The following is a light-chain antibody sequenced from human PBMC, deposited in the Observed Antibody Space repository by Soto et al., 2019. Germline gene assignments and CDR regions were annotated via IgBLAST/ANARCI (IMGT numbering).Light chain of an antibody. CDR3: QQNYNTPYT. Sequence: DIPMTQSPSSLSASVGDRVTITCRASQSNSTYLNWYQQKPGKAPNLLIYAASSLQSGVPSRFSGSGSGTDFTLTISSLQPEDFATYYCQQNYNTPYTFGQGTKLEIK. CDR1: QSNSTY. V-gene: IGKV1-39*01. J-gene: IGKJ2*01. CDR2: AAS.